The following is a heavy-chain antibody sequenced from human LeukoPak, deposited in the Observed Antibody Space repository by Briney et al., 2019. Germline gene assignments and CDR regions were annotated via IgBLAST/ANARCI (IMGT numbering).Heavy chain of an antibody. J-gene: IGHJ4*02. D-gene: IGHD6-13*01. Sequence: GGSLRLSCAASGFTFSSYAMHWVRQAPGKGLEWVAVTSYDGSNKYYADSVKGRFTISRDNSKNTLYLQMNSLRAEDTAVYYCRRAGASNSSSGYYFASWGQGTLVTVSS. CDR1: GFTFSSYA. CDR2: TSYDGSNK. V-gene: IGHV3-30*01. CDR3: RRAGASNSSSGYYFAS.